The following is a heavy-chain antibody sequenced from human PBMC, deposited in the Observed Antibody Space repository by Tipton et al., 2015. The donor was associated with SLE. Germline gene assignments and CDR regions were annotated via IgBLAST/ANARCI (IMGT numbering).Heavy chain of an antibody. J-gene: IGHJ5*02. CDR3: ARHLDWFDP. V-gene: IGHV1-69*15. CDR2: IIPIFGTA. CDR1: GFTFSSYA. Sequence: SCAASGFTFSSYAISWVRQAPGQGLEWMGRIIPIFGTANYAQKFQGRVTITADESTSTAYMELSSLRSEDTAMYYCARHLDWFDPWGQGTLVTVSS.